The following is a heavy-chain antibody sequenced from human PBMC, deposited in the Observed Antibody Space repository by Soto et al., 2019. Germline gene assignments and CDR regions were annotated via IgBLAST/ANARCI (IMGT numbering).Heavy chain of an antibody. J-gene: IGHJ4*02. V-gene: IGHV3-23*01. CDR1: GFTFSSYS. Sequence: GSLRLSCAASGFTFSSYSMNWVRQAPGKGLEWVSAISGSGGSTYYADSVKGRFTISRDNSKNTLYLQMNSLRAEDTAVYYCAKGWGSYPNLFDYWGQGTLVTVSS. D-gene: IGHD3-16*01. CDR2: ISGSGGST. CDR3: AKGWGSYPNLFDY.